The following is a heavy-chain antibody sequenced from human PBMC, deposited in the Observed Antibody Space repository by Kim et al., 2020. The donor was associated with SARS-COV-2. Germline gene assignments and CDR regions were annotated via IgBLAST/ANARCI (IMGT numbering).Heavy chain of an antibody. J-gene: IGHJ4*02. Sequence: GESLKISCKGSGYSFTSYWIGWVLQMPGKGLEWMGIIYPGDSDTRYSPSFQGQVTISADKSISTAYLQWSSLKASDTAMYYCARWEITIFGVVIRASFFDYWGQGTLVTVSS. CDR1: GYSFTSYW. CDR2: IYPGDSDT. V-gene: IGHV5-51*01. D-gene: IGHD3-3*01. CDR3: ARWEITIFGVVIRASFFDY.